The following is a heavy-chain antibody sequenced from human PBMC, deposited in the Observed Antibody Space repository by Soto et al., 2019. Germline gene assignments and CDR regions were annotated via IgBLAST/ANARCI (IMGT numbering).Heavy chain of an antibody. CDR3: ARDTGELLVIDY. CDR1: GYTFITYN. CDR2: ISPNDGNT. J-gene: IGHJ4*02. V-gene: IGHV1-18*04. D-gene: IGHD1-7*01. Sequence: RASVKVSCKASGYTFITYNFSWVRQAPGQGLEWMGWISPNDGNTNYAQNVQGRVTMTTDTSTRTAYMELRSLRPDDTAVYYCARDTGELLVIDYWGQGTQVTVSS.